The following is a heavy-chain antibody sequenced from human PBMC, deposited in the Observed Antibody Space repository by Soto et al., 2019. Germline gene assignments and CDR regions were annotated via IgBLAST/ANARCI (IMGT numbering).Heavy chain of an antibody. CDR1: GYTFTSYG. CDR3: AAYYYGSGSYYPRRDYYYGMDV. D-gene: IGHD3-10*01. Sequence: ASVKVSCKASGYTFTSYGISWVRQAPGQGLEWMGWISAYNGNTNYAQKLQGRVTMTTDTSTSTAYMELRSLRSDDTAVYYCAAYYYGSGSYYPRRDYYYGMDVWGQGTTVTVSS. J-gene: IGHJ6*02. CDR2: ISAYNGNT. V-gene: IGHV1-18*04.